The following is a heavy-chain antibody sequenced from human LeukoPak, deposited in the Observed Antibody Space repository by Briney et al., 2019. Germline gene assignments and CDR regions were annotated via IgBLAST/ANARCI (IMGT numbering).Heavy chain of an antibody. V-gene: IGHV3-30*02. J-gene: IGHJ4*02. CDR1: GFTFSSYG. D-gene: IGHD2-2*01. CDR3: AKVAPYCSSTSCYFDY. CDR2: LRYDGSNK. Sequence: GGSLRLSCAASGFTFSSYGMHWARQAPGTGLEWVAFLRYDGSNKYYADFVKGRFTISRDNSKNTLYLQMKSLRAEDTAVYYCAKVAPYCSSTSCYFDYWGQGTLVTVSS.